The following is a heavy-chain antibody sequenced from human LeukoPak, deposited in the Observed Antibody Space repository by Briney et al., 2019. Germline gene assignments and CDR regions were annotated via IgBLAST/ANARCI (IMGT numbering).Heavy chain of an antibody. J-gene: IGHJ4*02. Sequence: TGGSLRLSCAASGFTFSSYAMSWVRQAPGKGLEWVSAISGSGGSTYYADSVKGRFTISRDNSKNTLYLQMNSLRAEDTAVYYCAKDVSPKTVAGTPTIDYWGQGTLVTVSS. CDR2: ISGSGGST. D-gene: IGHD6-19*01. CDR1: GFTFSSYA. CDR3: AKDVSPKTVAGTPTIDY. V-gene: IGHV3-23*01.